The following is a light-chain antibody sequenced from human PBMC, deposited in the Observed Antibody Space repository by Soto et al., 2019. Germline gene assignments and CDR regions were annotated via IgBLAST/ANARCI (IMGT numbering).Light chain of an antibody. CDR1: QTISSY. J-gene: IGKJ1*01. CDR2: AAS. Sequence: DIQMTQSPSSLSASVGDRVTITCRASQTISSYLNWYQQKPGKAPKLLIYAASSLQSGVPSRFSGSGSGTDFTLTISSLQPEDFATYYCQQSYITPQTFGQGTKVEIK. V-gene: IGKV1-39*01. CDR3: QQSYITPQT.